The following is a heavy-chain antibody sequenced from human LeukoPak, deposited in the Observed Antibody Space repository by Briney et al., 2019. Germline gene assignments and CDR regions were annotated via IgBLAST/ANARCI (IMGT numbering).Heavy chain of an antibody. CDR2: IKSKTDGGTT. Sequence: PGGPLTLSCAASGFNFSNPWMRGPRPPPGKGREWVGRIKSKTDGGTTDYAAPVKGRFTISRDDSKNTLYLQMNSLKTEDTAVYYCTTVGSGFQHWGQGTLVTVSS. CDR1: GFNFSNPW. V-gene: IGHV3-15*01. D-gene: IGHD3-10*01. CDR3: TTVGSGFQH. J-gene: IGHJ1*01.